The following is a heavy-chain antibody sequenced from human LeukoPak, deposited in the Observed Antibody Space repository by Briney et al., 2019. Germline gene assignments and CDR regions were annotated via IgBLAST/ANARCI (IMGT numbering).Heavy chain of an antibody. V-gene: IGHV3-21*01. Sequence: GGSLRLSCAASGFTFASYSMNSVRQAPGKGLEWVSSISGDSTYIYNAGSVKGRFTISRDNAQASLYLQMISLRADDTAVYYCARVSGWLERQSDLDYWGQGTLVIVSS. CDR2: ISGDSTYI. CDR3: ARVSGWLERQSDLDY. D-gene: IGHD1-1*01. CDR1: GFTFASYS. J-gene: IGHJ4*02.